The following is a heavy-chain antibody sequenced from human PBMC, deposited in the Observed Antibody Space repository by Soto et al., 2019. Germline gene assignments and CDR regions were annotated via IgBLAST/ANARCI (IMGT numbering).Heavy chain of an antibody. V-gene: IGHV3-23*01. CDR2: ISNRGGRT. CDR3: ARDRTIFGVVRGWFYP. CDR1: GFTFRSYA. J-gene: IGHJ5*02. Sequence: EVQLLESGGGLVQPGGSLRLSCAASGFTFRSYAMSWVRQAPGKGLEWVSGISNRGGRTYHADAVKGRFTISRDNSKNTLYLQMNSLRAEDTAVYYCARDRTIFGVVRGWFYPWGQGTLVTVSS. D-gene: IGHD3-3*01.